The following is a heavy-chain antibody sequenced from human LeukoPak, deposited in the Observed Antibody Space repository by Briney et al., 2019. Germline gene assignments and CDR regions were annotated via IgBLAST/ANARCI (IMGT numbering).Heavy chain of an antibody. CDR1: GFTFSSYS. CDR3: ARETQWYSGYGAQVDY. V-gene: IGHV3-48*01. CDR2: ISSSSSTI. D-gene: IGHD5-12*01. J-gene: IGHJ4*02. Sequence: PGGSLRLSCAAPGFTFSSYSMNWVRQAPGKGLEWVSYISSSSSTIYYADSVKGRFTISRDNAKNSLYLQMSSLRAEDTAVYYCARETQWYSGYGAQVDYWGQGTLVTVSS.